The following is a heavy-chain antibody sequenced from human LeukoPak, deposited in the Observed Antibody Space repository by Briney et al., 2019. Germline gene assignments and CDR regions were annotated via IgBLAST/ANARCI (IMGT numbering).Heavy chain of an antibody. J-gene: IGHJ4*02. CDR3: ASYSLAYCGGDCPPGD. Sequence: SVKVSCKASGGTFSSYAISWVRQAPGQGLEWMGGIIPIFGTANYAQKFQGRVTITADESTSTAYMELSSLRSEDTAVYCCASYSLAYCGGDCPPGDWGQGTLVTVSS. CDR1: GGTFSSYA. V-gene: IGHV1-69*13. D-gene: IGHD2-21*02. CDR2: IIPIFGTA.